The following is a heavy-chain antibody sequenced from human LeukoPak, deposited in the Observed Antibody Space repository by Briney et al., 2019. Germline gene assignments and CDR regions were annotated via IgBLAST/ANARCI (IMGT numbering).Heavy chain of an antibody. CDR3: ARHEYSGSYYGLSWFDP. D-gene: IGHD1-26*01. Sequence: AETLSLTCTVSGGSISSSGYYWGWIRQPPGKGLEWIASIYYSGSTYYNPSLKSRVTISVDTSKNQLSLKLSSLTAADTAVYYCARHEYSGSYYGLSWFDPWGQGTLVTVSS. V-gene: IGHV4-39*01. J-gene: IGHJ5*02. CDR1: GGSISSSGYY. CDR2: IYYSGST.